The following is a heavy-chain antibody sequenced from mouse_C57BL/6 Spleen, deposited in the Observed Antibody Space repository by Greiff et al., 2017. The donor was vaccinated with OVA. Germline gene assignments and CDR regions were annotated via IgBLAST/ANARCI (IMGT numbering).Heavy chain of an antibody. D-gene: IGHD1-1*01. CDR1: GYTFTSYW. CDR3: APIYYYGSRTAWFAY. Sequence: VQLQQPGAELVKPGASVKLSCKASGYTFTSYWMQWVKQRPGQGLEWIGEIDPSDSYTNYNQKFKGKATLTVDTSSSTAYMQLSSLTSEDSAVYYCAPIYYYGSRTAWFAYWGQGTLVTVSA. J-gene: IGHJ3*01. V-gene: IGHV1-50*01. CDR2: IDPSDSYT.